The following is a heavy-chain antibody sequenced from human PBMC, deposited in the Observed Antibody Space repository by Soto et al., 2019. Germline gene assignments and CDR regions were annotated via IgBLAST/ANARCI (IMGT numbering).Heavy chain of an antibody. J-gene: IGHJ3*02. CDR1: GGSISSGGYS. D-gene: IGHD6-13*01. Sequence: QLQLQESGSGLVKPSQTLSLTCAVSGGSISSGGYSWSWIRQPPGKGLEWIGYIYHSGSTYYNPSLKTLLAIPVDRSQNQFSLKLSSVTAADTAVYYCAIVDKQPYSRSWPPGPFGSWGQEPMVTASS. CDR3: AIVDKQPYSRSWPPGPFGS. CDR2: IYHSGST. V-gene: IGHV4-30-2*01.